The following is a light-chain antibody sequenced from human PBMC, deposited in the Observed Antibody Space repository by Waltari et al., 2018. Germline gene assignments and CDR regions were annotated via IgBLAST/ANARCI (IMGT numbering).Light chain of an antibody. CDR2: GAS. V-gene: IGKV3-15*01. J-gene: IGKJ1*01. CDR1: QSISFN. CDR3: QQYNTGPPCT. Sequence: EIVMTQSPATLSVSPGERVTISCRASQSISFNLAWYQQKPGQAPSLLIYGASTRASGIPARCSGSGSGTDFSLTISSLQSEDFAVYFCQQYNTGPPCTFGQGTKVEVK.